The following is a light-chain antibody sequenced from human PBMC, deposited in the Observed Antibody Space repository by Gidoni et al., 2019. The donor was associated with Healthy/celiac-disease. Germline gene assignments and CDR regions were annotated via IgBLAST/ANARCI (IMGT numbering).Light chain of an antibody. V-gene: IGKV1-39*01. J-gene: IGKJ4*01. CDR2: AAS. CDR1: QSISSY. Sequence: DIQMTQSPSSLSASVGDRVTITCRASQSISSYLNWYQQKPGKAPKLPIYAASSLQSGVPSRFSGSGSGTDVTLTISSLQPEDFATYYCQQSYSTPNTFGGGTKVEIK. CDR3: QQSYSTPNT.